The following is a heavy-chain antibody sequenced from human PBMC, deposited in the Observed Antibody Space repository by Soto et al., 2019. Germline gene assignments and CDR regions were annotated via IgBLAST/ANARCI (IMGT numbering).Heavy chain of an antibody. J-gene: IGHJ6*03. CDR2: ISAYNGNT. D-gene: IGHD3-10*01. Sequence: ASVKVSCKASGYTFTSYGISWVRQAPGQGLEWMGWISAYNGNTNYAQKLQGRVTMTTDTSTSTAYMELRSLRSDNTAVYYCARDGGFGCTYSYYYYYMDVWGKGTTVTVSS. V-gene: IGHV1-18*01. CDR1: GYTFTSYG. CDR3: ARDGGFGCTYSYYYYYMDV.